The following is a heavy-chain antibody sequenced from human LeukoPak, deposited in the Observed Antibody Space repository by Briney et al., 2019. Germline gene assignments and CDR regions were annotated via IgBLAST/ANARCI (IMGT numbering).Heavy chain of an antibody. V-gene: IGHV3-23*01. J-gene: IGHJ4*02. CDR2: ISGSGGST. CDR1: GFTFSSYG. D-gene: IGHD6-19*01. CDR3: AKGKASGWYIVDY. Sequence: GSLRPSCAASGFTFSSYGMSWVRQAPGKGLEWVSAISGSGGSTYYADSVKGRFTISRDNSKNTLYLQMNSLRAEDTAVYYCAKGKASGWYIVDYWGQGTLVTVSS.